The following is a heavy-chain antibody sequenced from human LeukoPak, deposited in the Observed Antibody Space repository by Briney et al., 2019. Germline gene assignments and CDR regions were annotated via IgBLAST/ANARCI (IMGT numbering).Heavy chain of an antibody. Sequence: ASVKVSCTASGYTFTSYGISWVRQAPGQRLGWMGWISAYNGNTNYAQKLQGRVTMTTDTCTSTAYMELRSLRSDETAVYYCARDGDTGMAIDQNWLDPWGQGSLVTVSS. V-gene: IGHV1-18*01. D-gene: IGHD5-18*01. CDR2: ISAYNGNT. CDR1: GYTFTSYG. J-gene: IGHJ5*02. CDR3: ARDGDTGMAIDQNWLDP.